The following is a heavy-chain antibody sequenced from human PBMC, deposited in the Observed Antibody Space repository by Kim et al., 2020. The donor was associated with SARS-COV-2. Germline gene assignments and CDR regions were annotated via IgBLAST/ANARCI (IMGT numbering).Heavy chain of an antibody. J-gene: IGHJ4*02. Sequence: GGSLRLSCAASGFTFSSYAMHWVRQAPGKGLEWVAVISYDGSNKYYADSVKGRFTISRDNSKNTLYLQMNSLRAEDTAVYYCARDPRPAIAARGPLDYWGQGTLVTVSS. CDR1: GFTFSSYA. CDR3: ARDPRPAIAARGPLDY. CDR2: ISYDGSNK. V-gene: IGHV3-30-3*01. D-gene: IGHD6-6*01.